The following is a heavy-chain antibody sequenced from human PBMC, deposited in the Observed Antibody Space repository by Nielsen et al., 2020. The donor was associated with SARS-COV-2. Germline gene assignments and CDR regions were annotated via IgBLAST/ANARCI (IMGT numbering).Heavy chain of an antibody. Sequence: GESLKISCAASGFTFSSYWMSWVRQASGKGLEWVGRIRTKTQSYETVYAASVRGRFTISRDDSKNTAYLQMNSLRVEDTAVYYCARLANNWFDPWGQGTLVTVSS. CDR2: IRTKTQSYET. D-gene: IGHD6-13*01. J-gene: IGHJ5*02. V-gene: IGHV3-73*01. CDR1: GFTFSSYW. CDR3: ARLANNWFDP.